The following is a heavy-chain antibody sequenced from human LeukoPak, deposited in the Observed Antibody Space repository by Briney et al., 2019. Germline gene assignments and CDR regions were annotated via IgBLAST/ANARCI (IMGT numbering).Heavy chain of an antibody. Sequence: GGSLRLSCAASGFTFSSYGMHWVRQAPGKGLEWVAVISYDGSNKYYADSVKGRFTISRDNSKTTLYLQMNSLRAEDTAVYYCAKDHLYSSSSAWFDPWGQGTLVTVSS. CDR2: ISYDGSNK. J-gene: IGHJ5*02. D-gene: IGHD6-6*01. V-gene: IGHV3-30*18. CDR3: AKDHLYSSSSAWFDP. CDR1: GFTFSSYG.